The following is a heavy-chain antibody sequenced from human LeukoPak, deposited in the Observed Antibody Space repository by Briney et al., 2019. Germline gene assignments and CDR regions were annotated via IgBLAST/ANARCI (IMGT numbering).Heavy chain of an antibody. V-gene: IGHV1-69*02. CDR1: GGTFSSYT. J-gene: IGHJ5*02. Sequence: GASVKVSCKASGGTFSSYTISWVRQAPGQGLEWMGRIIPILGIANYAQKFQGRVTITADKSTSTAYMELSSLRSEDTAVYYCARLYDSSGYGIDPWGQGTLVTVYS. CDR2: IIPILGIA. D-gene: IGHD3-22*01. CDR3: ARLYDSSGYGIDP.